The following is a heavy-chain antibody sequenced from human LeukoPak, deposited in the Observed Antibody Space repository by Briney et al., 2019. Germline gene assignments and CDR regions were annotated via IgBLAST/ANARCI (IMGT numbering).Heavy chain of an antibody. Sequence: ASVKVSCKASGYTFTSYDINWVRQATGQGLEWMGWMNPNSGNTGYAQKFQGRVTMTRDTSISTAYMELSSLRSEDTAVYYCARNLHYYVIYYYYGMDVWGQGTTVTVSS. CDR1: GYTFTSYD. V-gene: IGHV1-8*01. CDR2: MNPNSGNT. D-gene: IGHD3-10*02. CDR3: ARNLHYYVIYYYYGMDV. J-gene: IGHJ6*02.